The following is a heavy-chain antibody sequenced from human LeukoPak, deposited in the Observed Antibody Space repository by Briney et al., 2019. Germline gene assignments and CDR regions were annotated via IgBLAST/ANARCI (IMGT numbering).Heavy chain of an antibody. V-gene: IGHV4-4*07. CDR1: GGSISTYY. D-gene: IGHD6-6*01. Sequence: PSKTLSLTCTVSGGSISTYYWSLIRQPAGKGLEWIGRIYASGNTNYNPSLKSRVTMSLDTSTNQFSLRLTSVTAADTAVYYCAREYSSSSGKNAFDVWGQGTMVTVSS. CDR3: AREYSSSSGKNAFDV. J-gene: IGHJ3*01. CDR2: IYASGNT.